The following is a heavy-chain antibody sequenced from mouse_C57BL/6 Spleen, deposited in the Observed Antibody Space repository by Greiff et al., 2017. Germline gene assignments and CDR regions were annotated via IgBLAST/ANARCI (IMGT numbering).Heavy chain of an antibody. CDR3: TTSTMVTKEWFAY. CDR2: IDPENGDT. D-gene: IGHD2-2*01. CDR1: GFNIKDDY. Sequence: EVQLQQSGAELVRPGASVKLSCTASGFNIKDDYMHWVKQRPEQGLEWIGWIDPENGDTEYASKFQGKATITADTSSNTAYLQLSSLTSEDTAVYYCTTSTMVTKEWFAYWGQGTLVTVSA. J-gene: IGHJ3*01. V-gene: IGHV14-4*01.